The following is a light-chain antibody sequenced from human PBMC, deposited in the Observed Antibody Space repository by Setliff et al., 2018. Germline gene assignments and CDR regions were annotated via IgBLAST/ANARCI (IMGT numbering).Light chain of an antibody. J-gene: IGLJ1*01. CDR1: SSDVGGYNY. CDR3: GSYTGTYV. Sequence: QSALTQPASVSGSPGQSITISCTGTSSDVGGYNYVSWYQQHPGKAPKLMIYDVSNRPSGVSNRFSGSKSGNTASLTISGLQAEDEADYYCGSYTGTYVFGSGTKGTVL. V-gene: IGLV2-14*03. CDR2: DVS.